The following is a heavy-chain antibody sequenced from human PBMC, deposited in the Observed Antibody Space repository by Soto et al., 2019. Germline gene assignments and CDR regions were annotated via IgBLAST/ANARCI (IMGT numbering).Heavy chain of an antibody. Sequence: SQTLPLTCAISGDSVSSNSVVWNWIRQSPSRGLEWLGRTYYGSKWYYEYAESVKSRIIINPDTSKNQLSLQLNSVTPEDTGVYYCARLVGNSWIDYWGQGTLVTVSS. CDR3: ARLVGNSWIDY. D-gene: IGHD6-13*01. CDR2: TYYGSKWYY. J-gene: IGHJ4*02. CDR1: GDSVSSNSVV. V-gene: IGHV6-1*01.